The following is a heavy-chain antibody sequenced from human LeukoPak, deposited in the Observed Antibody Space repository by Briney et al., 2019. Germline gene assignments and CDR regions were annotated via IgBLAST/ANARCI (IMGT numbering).Heavy chain of an antibody. CDR3: ARERGSGDAFDI. CDR1: GGSISTSNYY. CDR2: IFYSGST. Sequence: KSSETLSLTCTVSGGSISTSNYYWGWIRQPPGKGLEWIGNIFYSGSTYYSPSLRSRVTISLDTSRNQFSLKLSSVTAADTAVYYCARERGSGDAFDIWGQGTMVTVSS. D-gene: IGHD3-10*01. J-gene: IGHJ3*02. V-gene: IGHV4-39*07.